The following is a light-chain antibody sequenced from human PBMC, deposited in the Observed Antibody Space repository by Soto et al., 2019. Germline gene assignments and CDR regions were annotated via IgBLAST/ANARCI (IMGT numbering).Light chain of an antibody. J-gene: IGKJ5*01. CDR3: QQYGSSSIT. CDR2: GAS. V-gene: IGKV3-20*01. Sequence: EIVLTQSPGTLSLSPGERATLSCRGSQSVSSSYLAWYQQKPAQAPRLLIYGASSRATGIPDRFSGSGSGTDFTLTISRLEPEDFAVYYCQQYGSSSITFGQGTRLEIK. CDR1: QSVSSSY.